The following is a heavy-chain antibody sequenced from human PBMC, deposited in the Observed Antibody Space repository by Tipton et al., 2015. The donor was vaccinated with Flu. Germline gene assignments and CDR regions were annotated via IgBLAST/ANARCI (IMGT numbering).Heavy chain of an antibody. CDR2: INHSGST. CDR3: ARGVYYSGYFLR. D-gene: IGHD3-22*01. V-gene: IGHV4-34*01. J-gene: IGHJ4*02. Sequence: TLSLTCAVYGGSFSGYYWSWIRQPPGKGLEWIGEINHSGSTNYNPSLKSRVTISVDTSKNQFSLKPSSVTAADTAVYYCARGVYYSGYFLRWGQGTLVTVSS. CDR1: GGSFSGYY.